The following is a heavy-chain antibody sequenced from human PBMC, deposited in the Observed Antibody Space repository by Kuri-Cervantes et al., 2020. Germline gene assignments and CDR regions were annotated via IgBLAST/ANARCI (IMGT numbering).Heavy chain of an antibody. V-gene: IGHV3-9*01. J-gene: IGHJ4*02. CDR3: AKDLWGVGATTVE. D-gene: IGHD1-26*01. CDR2: ISWNSGNI. Sequence: GGSLRLSCTASGFIFDDYAIHWVRQAPGKGLEWVSGISWNSGNIAYAASVKGRITISRDNAKNSLYVQMNSLRAEDTALYYCAKDLWGVGATTVEWGQGTLVTVSS. CDR1: GFIFDDYA.